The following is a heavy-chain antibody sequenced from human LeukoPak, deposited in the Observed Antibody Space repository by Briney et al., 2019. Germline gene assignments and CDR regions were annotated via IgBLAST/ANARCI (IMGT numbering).Heavy chain of an antibody. V-gene: IGHV3-74*01. CDR1: GFTFSSYW. CDR2: INSDGSNT. CDR3: AINPLGATGY. Sequence: PGGSLRLSCAVSGFTFSSYWMYWVRQVPGKGLVWVSRINSDGSNTNYADSVKGRFTISRDNAENTLYLQMNSLRVEDTAVYYCAINPLGATGYWGQGTLVTVSS. J-gene: IGHJ4*02. D-gene: IGHD1-26*01.